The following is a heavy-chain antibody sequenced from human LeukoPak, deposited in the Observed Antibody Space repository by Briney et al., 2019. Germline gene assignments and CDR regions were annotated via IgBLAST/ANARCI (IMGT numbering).Heavy chain of an antibody. V-gene: IGHV1-69*01. D-gene: IGHD6-25*01. CDR3: ARVPLAAGWFDP. CDR2: IIPIFGTA. CDR1: GGTFSSYA. Sequence: SVTVSCKASGGTFSSYAISWVRQAPGQGVEWMGGIIPIFGTANYAQKFQGRVTITADESTSTAYMELSSLRSEDTAVYYCARVPLAAGWFDPWGQGTLVTVSS. J-gene: IGHJ5*02.